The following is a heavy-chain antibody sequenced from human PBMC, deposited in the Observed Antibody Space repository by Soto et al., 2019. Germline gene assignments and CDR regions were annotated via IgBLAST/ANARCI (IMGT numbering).Heavy chain of an antibody. CDR1: GFTFTSSA. CDR2: IVVGSGNT. D-gene: IGHD5-12*01. CDR3: AARPIRTNIVAGY. Sequence: SVKVSCKASGFTFTSSAVQWVRQARGQRLEWIGWIVVGSGNTNYAQKFQERVTITRDMSTSTAYMELSSLRSEDTAVYYCAARPIRTNIVAGYCGQGTLVTVSS. J-gene: IGHJ4*02. V-gene: IGHV1-58*01.